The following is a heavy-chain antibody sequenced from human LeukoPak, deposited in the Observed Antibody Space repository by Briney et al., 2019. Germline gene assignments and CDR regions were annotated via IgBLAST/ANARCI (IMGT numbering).Heavy chain of an antibody. D-gene: IGHD6-13*01. Sequence: RPGGSLRLSCSASGFTFDNYVMTWVRQAPGKGLEWVSGINWNGDSTTYGDSVKGRFTISRDNAKKSLSLQVNSLRAEDTAFYYCARGISATGVDYWGLGTLVTVSS. J-gene: IGHJ4*02. V-gene: IGHV3-20*04. CDR3: ARGISATGVDY. CDR1: GFTFDNYV. CDR2: INWNGDST.